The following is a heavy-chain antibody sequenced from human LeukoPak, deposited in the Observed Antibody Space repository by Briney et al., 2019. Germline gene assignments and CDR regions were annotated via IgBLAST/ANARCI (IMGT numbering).Heavy chain of an antibody. CDR2: ISSSSSYI. Sequence: PGGSLRLSCAASGFTFSSYSMNWVRQAPGKGLEWVSSISSSSSYIYYADSVKGRFTISRDNAKNSLYLQMNSLRAEDTAVYFCARERSTMVRGVIIDPHAFDIWGQGTMVTVSS. CDR1: GFTFSSYS. CDR3: ARERSTMVRGVIIDPHAFDI. J-gene: IGHJ3*02. V-gene: IGHV3-21*01. D-gene: IGHD3-10*01.